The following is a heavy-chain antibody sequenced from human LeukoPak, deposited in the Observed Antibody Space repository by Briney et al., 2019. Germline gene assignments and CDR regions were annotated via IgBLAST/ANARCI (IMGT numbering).Heavy chain of an antibody. J-gene: IGHJ4*02. V-gene: IGHV3-74*01. CDR2: IKGDGIST. CDR1: GFDLSSNW. Sequence: GGSLRLSCAASGFDLSSNWMHWVRHAPGQGLVWVSRIKGDGISTNYADSVKGRFTISRDIAKNTLYLQMNSLRAKDTGVYYCAKDHYWSIDYWGRGTLVTVSS. D-gene: IGHD3-3*01. CDR3: AKDHYWSIDY.